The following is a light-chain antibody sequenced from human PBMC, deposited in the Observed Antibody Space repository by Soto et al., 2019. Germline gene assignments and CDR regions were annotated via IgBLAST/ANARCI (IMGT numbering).Light chain of an antibody. Sequence: QSALTQPPVASGAPGQSVTISCTGTSSDIGGYNSVSWYQQHPGKAPRLMIYEVNKRPSGVPDRFSGSKSGYTASLTVSGLQTEDEAFYYCSSSAGIYHYLVFGVGTKLTVL. CDR3: SSSAGIYHYLV. J-gene: IGLJ3*02. V-gene: IGLV2-8*01. CDR2: EVN. CDR1: SSDIGGYNS.